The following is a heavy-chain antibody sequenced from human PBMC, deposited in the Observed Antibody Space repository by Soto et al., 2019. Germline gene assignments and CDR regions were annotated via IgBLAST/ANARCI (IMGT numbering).Heavy chain of an antibody. Sequence: WGSLRLYCAASGFTSTSYATSLFRQAPGKGLEWVSVITGSGGSTFYADSVKGRFTISSSNSKNTLYLQMNSLRVEDSAVDYCAQTSGRVDAGSDFWG. J-gene: IGHJ6*01. CDR2: ITGSGGST. CDR1: GFTSTSYA. D-gene: IGHD2-15*01. CDR3: AQTSGRVDAGSDF. V-gene: IGHV3-23*01.